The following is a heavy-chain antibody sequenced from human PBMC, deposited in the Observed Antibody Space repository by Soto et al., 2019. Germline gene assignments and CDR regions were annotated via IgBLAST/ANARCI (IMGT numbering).Heavy chain of an antibody. V-gene: IGHV3-23*01. CDR3: ARGRVVGAITPFDY. D-gene: IGHD1-26*01. Sequence: GGSLRLSCAASGLTVSSNYMSWVRQAPGRGLEWVSGISGSGGSTYYADSVKGRFTISRDNSKNTLYLQMNSLRAEDTALYYCARGRVVGAITPFDYWGQGTLVTVSS. J-gene: IGHJ4*02. CDR1: GLTVSSNY. CDR2: ISGSGGST.